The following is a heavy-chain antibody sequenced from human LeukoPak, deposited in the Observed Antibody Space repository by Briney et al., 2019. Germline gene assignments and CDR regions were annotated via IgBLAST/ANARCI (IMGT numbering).Heavy chain of an antibody. Sequence: GGSLRLSCAASGFTFSSYAMHWVRQAPGKGLEWVAVISYDGSNKYYADSVKGRFTISRDNAKNSLYLQINNLRAEDTAVYYCARVHCSGGSCYSLGSSDYWGQGTLVTVSS. CDR1: GFTFSSYA. D-gene: IGHD2-15*01. CDR2: ISYDGSNK. CDR3: ARVHCSGGSCYSLGSSDY. J-gene: IGHJ4*02. V-gene: IGHV3-30*04.